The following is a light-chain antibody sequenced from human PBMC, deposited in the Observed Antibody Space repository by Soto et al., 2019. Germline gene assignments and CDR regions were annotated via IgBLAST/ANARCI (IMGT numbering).Light chain of an antibody. J-gene: IGKJ1*01. Sequence: DIKMTQSPCTLYASVGEKVASTWWASQTISSWLAWYQQKPGKAPKLLIYAASSLQSGVPSRFSGRGSGTDFTLTISRLDPEDFAVYYCQHYDRAPMWTFGQGTKVDIK. CDR2: AAS. CDR1: QTISSW. CDR3: QHYDRAPMWT. V-gene: IGKV1-5*01.